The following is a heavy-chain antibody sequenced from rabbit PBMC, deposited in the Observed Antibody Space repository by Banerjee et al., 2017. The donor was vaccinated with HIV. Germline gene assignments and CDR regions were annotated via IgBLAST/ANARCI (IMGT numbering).Heavy chain of an antibody. J-gene: IGHJ4*01. CDR1: GFSFSDRDV. Sequence: QQQLEESGGGLVKPEGSLTLTCKASGFSFSDRDVMCWVRQAPGKGLEWIACINTATGKAVYASWAKGRFTISKTSSTTVTLQMTSLTAADTATYFCARDAGSFPYIDVYLDLWGPGTLVTVS. CDR3: ARDAGSFPYIDVYLDL. D-gene: IGHD4-2*01. V-gene: IGHV1S45*01. CDR2: INTATGKA.